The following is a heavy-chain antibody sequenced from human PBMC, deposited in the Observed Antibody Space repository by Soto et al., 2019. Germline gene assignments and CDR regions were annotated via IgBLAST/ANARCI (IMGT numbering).Heavy chain of an antibody. V-gene: IGHV3-74*01. D-gene: IGHD6-13*01. J-gene: IGHJ4*02. CDR1: GFTFSSYW. CDR2: INRDGSST. Sequence: GSLRLSCAASGFTFSSYWMHWVRQAPGKGLVWVSRINRDGSSTNYADSVKGRVTISRDTAKNTLYLQMNSLRAEDTAVYYCAREIATTGEYYFDYWGQGTLVTVSS. CDR3: AREIATTGEYYFDY.